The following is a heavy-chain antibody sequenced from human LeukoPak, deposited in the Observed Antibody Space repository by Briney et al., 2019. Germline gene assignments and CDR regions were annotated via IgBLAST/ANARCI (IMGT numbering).Heavy chain of an antibody. V-gene: IGHV4-59*01. CDR2: IYYSGST. J-gene: IGHJ6*04. CDR3: ARDTEPTGTAPYGMDV. CDR1: GGSISSYY. D-gene: IGHD1-1*01. Sequence: SETLSLTCTVSGGSISSYYWCWIRQPPGKGLEWIGYIYYSGSTNYNPSLKSRVTISVDTSKNQFSLKLSSVTAADTAVYYCARDTEPTGTAPYGMDVWGKGTTVTVSS.